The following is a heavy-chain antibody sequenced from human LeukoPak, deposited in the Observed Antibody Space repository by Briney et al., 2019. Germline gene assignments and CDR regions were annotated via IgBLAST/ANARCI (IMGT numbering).Heavy chain of an antibody. CDR3: ARDREWLQSHYFDY. CDR1: GGTFSSYA. CDR2: IIPIFGIA. D-gene: IGHD5-24*01. Sequence: SVKVSCKASGGTFSSYAISWVRQAPGRELEWMGRIIPIFGIANYAQKFQGRVTITADKSTSTAYMELSSLRSEDTAVYYCARDREWLQSHYFDYWGQGTLVTVSS. V-gene: IGHV1-69*04. J-gene: IGHJ4*02.